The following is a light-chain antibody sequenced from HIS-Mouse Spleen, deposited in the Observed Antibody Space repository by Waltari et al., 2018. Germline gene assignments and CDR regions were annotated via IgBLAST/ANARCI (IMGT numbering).Light chain of an antibody. Sequence: SYVLTQPPSVSVAPGKTARITCGGNNIGRKSVHWYQQKPGQAPVLVVDDEGDRASWIPGRFSGSNSGTTATLTISRVEAWDEADYYCQVWDSSSDHVVFGGGTKLTVL. CDR2: DEG. CDR3: QVWDSSSDHVV. V-gene: IGLV3-21*03. CDR1: NIGRKS. J-gene: IGLJ2*01.